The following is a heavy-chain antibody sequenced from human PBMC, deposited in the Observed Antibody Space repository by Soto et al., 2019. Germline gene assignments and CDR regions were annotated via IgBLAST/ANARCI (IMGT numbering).Heavy chain of an antibody. CDR1: GFTFSSYA. J-gene: IGHJ4*02. CDR2: ISYDGSNK. Sequence: PGGSLRLSCAASGFTFSSYAMHWVRQAPGKGLEWVAVISYDGSNKYYADSVKGRFTISRDNSKNTLYLQMNSLRAEDTAVYYCARAGNLYNPTDYWGQGTLVTVSS. D-gene: IGHD1-1*01. CDR3: ARAGNLYNPTDY. V-gene: IGHV3-30-3*01.